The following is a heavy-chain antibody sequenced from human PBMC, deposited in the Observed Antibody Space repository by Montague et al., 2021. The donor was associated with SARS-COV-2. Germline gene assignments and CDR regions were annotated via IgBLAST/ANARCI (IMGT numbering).Heavy chain of an antibody. CDR3: ARWYYGSGSYPH. CDR2: IYHSGGT. D-gene: IGHD3-10*01. J-gene: IGHJ4*02. CDR1: GYSISSGYY. Sequence: SETQSLTCSVSGYSISSGYYWGWIRQPPGKGLEWIGNIYHSGGTYYSPSLKSRVTVSVDTSKNQFSLRLSSVTAADTAVYYCARWYYGSGSYPHWGQGTLVTVSS. V-gene: IGHV4-38-2*01.